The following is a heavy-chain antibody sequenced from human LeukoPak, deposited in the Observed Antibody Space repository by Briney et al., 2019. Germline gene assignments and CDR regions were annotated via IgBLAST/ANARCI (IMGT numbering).Heavy chain of an antibody. CDR1: GFTFSSDA. V-gene: IGHV3-23*01. D-gene: IGHD4-17*01. J-gene: IGHJ4*02. CDR3: TKSYGDYCSFFDY. Sequence: GGSLRLSCAASGFTFSSDAMNWVRQAPGKGLEWVSGIGAGGTFTYYADSVKGRFTISRDNSKNTLYLQMNSLRAEDTAVYYCTKSYGDYCSFFDYWGQGTLVTVSS. CDR2: IGAGGTFT.